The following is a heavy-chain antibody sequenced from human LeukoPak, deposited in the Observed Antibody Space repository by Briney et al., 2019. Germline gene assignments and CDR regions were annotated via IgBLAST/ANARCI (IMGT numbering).Heavy chain of an antibody. J-gene: IGHJ4*02. D-gene: IGHD5-18*01. CDR3: ANGRGYSYGYAFDY. V-gene: IGHV3-21*01. CDR2: ISSSSSYI. Sequence: GGSLRLSCAASGFTFSSYSMNWVRQAPGKGLEWVSSISSSSSYIYYADSVKGRFTISRDNAKNSLYLQMICLRAEDTAVYYCANGRGYSYGYAFDYWGQGTLVTLSS. CDR1: GFTFSSYS.